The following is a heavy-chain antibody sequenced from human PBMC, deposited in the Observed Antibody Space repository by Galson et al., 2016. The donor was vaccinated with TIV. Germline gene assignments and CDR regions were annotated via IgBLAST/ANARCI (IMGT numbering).Heavy chain of an antibody. D-gene: IGHD3-10*01. CDR3: SRLFVESAKAVLDV. CDR2: INPKNGDA. CDR1: GYTFSTYG. V-gene: IGHV1-18*01. J-gene: IGHJ3*01. Sequence: SVKVSCKASGYTFSTYGITWVRKAPGQGPEWMGWINPKNGDARYADYLQDRSILTTDTSTRTAYMELRSLSFDDSVVYYCSRLFVESAKAVLDVWGQGSKVIVSS.